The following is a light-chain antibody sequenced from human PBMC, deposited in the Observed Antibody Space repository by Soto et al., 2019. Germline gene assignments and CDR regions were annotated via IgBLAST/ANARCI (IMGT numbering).Light chain of an antibody. Sequence: QSVLAQPASVSGSPGQSVTISCTGTSSDVGAYIFVSWYQQYPGKAPKLMIYDITNRPSGVSNRFSGSKAGNTASLTISGLQAEDEADYYCVSFKTSQSYVFGTGTKGTVL. CDR2: DIT. CDR1: SSDVGAYIF. CDR3: VSFKTSQSYV. J-gene: IGLJ1*01. V-gene: IGLV2-14*01.